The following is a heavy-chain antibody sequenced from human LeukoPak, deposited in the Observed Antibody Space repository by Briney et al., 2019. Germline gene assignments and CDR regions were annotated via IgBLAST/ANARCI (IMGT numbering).Heavy chain of an antibody. CDR1: GFTFSSYG. Sequence: GGSLRFSCAASGFTFSSYGMNWVRQAPGKGLEWLAYISSSSSTISYADSVKGRFTISRDNAKNSLYLQLHSLRAEDTAVFYCARGGAARPDYWGQGTPVTVSS. CDR2: ISSSSSTI. D-gene: IGHD6-25*01. J-gene: IGHJ4*02. V-gene: IGHV3-48*04. CDR3: ARGGAARPDY.